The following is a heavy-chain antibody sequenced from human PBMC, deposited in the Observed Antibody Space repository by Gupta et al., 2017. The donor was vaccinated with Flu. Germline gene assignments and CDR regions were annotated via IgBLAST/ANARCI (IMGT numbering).Heavy chain of an antibody. CDR3: ARNRGWEQFDY. J-gene: IGHJ4*02. CDR1: GFTFSDSW. V-gene: IGHV3-7*01. D-gene: IGHD5-24*01. Sequence: EVQLVESGGGLVQPGGSLRLSCAASGFTFSDSWMNWVRQAPGKGLEWVANINQDGSTKNYVDSLKGRFTVSRDNAKNSLYLQMDSLRAEDTAVYCCARNRGWEQFDYWGQGTLVTVSS. CDR2: INQDGSTK.